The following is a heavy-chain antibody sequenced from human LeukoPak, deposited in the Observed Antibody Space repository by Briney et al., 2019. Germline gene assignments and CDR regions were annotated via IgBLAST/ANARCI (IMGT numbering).Heavy chain of an antibody. CDR1: GFTFSSYA. D-gene: IGHD6-19*01. J-gene: IGHJ1*01. CDR2: ISGSGGST. V-gene: IGHV3-23*01. CDR3: ATDPTVAGTSEYFQH. Sequence: GGSLRLSCAASGFTFSSYAMSWVRQTPGKGLEWVSGISGSGGSTYYADSVKGRCTISRDNSKNTLYLEMNSLRAEDTAVYYCATDPTVAGTSEYFQHWGQGTLVTVSS.